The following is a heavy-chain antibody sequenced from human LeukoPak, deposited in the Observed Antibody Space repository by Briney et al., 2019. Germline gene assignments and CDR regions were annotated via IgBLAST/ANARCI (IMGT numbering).Heavy chain of an antibody. Sequence: AGGSLRLSCAASGFTFSSYSMNWVRQAPGKGLEWVSSISSSSSYIYYADSVKGRFTISRDNAKNSLYLQMNSLRAEDTAVYYCARAVEIYYYDSSGYQDYWGQGTLVTVSS. CDR2: ISSSSSYI. D-gene: IGHD3-22*01. J-gene: IGHJ4*02. CDR3: ARAVEIYYYDSSGYQDY. CDR1: GFTFSSYS. V-gene: IGHV3-21*01.